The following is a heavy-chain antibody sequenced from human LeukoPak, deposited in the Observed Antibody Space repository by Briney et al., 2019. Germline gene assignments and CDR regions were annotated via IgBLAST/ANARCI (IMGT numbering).Heavy chain of an antibody. CDR2: INHSGST. J-gene: IGHJ2*01. D-gene: IGHD5-12*01. CDR3: ARIRGYSGWRYFDL. V-gene: IGHV4-34*01. Sequence: PSETLSLTCAAYGGSFSGYYWSWIRQPPGKGLEWIGEINHSGSTNYNPSLKSRVTISVDTSKNQFSLKLSSVTAADTAVYYCARIRGYSGWRYFDLWGRGTLVTVSS. CDR1: GGSFSGYY.